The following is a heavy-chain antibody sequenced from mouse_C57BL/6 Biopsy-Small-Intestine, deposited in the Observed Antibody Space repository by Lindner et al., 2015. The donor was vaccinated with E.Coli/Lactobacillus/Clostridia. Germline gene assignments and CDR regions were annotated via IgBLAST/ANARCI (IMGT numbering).Heavy chain of an antibody. V-gene: IGHV1-80*01. Sequence: VQLQESGAELVKPGASVKISCKASGYAFSSYWMNWVKQRPGKGLEWIGQIYPRDGDTNYNGKFKGKATLTADKSSSTAYMQLSSLTSEDSAVYFCARSIPDWYFDVWGTGTTVTVSS. J-gene: IGHJ1*03. D-gene: IGHD5-1-1*01. CDR1: GYAFSSYW. CDR2: IYPRDGDT. CDR3: ARSIPDWYFDV.